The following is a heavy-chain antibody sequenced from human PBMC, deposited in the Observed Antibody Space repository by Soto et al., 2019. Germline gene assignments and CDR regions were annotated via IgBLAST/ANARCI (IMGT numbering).Heavy chain of an antibody. CDR3: ATGVVPAAMPSSSFDP. Sequence: SETLSLTCAVYGGSFSGYYWSWIRQPPGKGLEWIGEINHSGSTNYNPSLKSRVTISVDTSKNQFSLKLSSVTAADTAVYYCATGVVPAAMPSSSFDPWGQGTLVTVSS. J-gene: IGHJ5*02. CDR2: INHSGST. V-gene: IGHV4-34*01. D-gene: IGHD2-2*01. CDR1: GGSFSGYY.